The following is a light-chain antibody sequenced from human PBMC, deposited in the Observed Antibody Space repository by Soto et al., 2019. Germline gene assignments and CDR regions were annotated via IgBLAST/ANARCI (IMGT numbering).Light chain of an antibody. CDR3: QQYGSSPYT. CDR1: QSVSSSN. J-gene: IGKJ2*01. CDR2: GAS. Sequence: EIVLTQSPGTLSLSPGERATLSCRASQSVSSSNLACYQQKPGQAPRLLIYGASSRATGIPDRFSGSGSGTDFTLTISRLEPVDFAVYYCQQYGSSPYTFGQGTKLVIK. V-gene: IGKV3-20*01.